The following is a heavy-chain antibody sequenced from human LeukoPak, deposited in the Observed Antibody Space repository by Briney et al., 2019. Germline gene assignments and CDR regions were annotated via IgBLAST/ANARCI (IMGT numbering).Heavy chain of an antibody. D-gene: IGHD4-17*01. CDR3: ARSDYGDYANWFDP. V-gene: IGHV3-11*04. CDR2: TSGIGNNI. CDR1: GFTFSDYY. J-gene: IGHJ5*02. Sequence: PGGSLRLSCAALGFTFSDYYMSWIRQAPGKGLEWISYTSGIGNNINYADSVKGRFTISRDNAKNSLYLQMDNLRAEDTAVYYCARSDYGDYANWFDPWGQGTLVTVSS.